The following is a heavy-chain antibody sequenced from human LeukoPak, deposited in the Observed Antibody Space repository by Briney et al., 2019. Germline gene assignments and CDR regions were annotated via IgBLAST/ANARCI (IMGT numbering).Heavy chain of an antibody. J-gene: IGHJ4*02. CDR2: ISGSGGST. CDR3: ATENDFWSGYPLV. Sequence: GGSLRLSCAASGFTFSSYAMSWVRQAPGKGLERVSAISGSGGSTYYADSVKGRFTISRDNSKNTLYLQMNCLRAEDTAVYYCATENDFWSGYPLVWGQGTLVTVSP. CDR1: GFTFSSYA. V-gene: IGHV3-23*01. D-gene: IGHD3-3*01.